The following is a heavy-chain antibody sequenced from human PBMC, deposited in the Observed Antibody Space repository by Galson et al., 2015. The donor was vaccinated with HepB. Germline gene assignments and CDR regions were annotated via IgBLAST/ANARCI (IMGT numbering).Heavy chain of an antibody. CDR1: GGSISSSSYY. D-gene: IGHD2-15*01. Sequence: ETLSLTCTVSGGSISSSSYYWGWIRQPPGKGLEWIGSIYYSGSTYYNPSLKSRVTISVDTSKNQFSLKLSSVTAADTAVYYCARLRGRYCSGGSCHPFDYWGQGTLVTVSS. V-gene: IGHV4-39*01. CDR2: IYYSGST. J-gene: IGHJ4*02. CDR3: ARLRGRYCSGGSCHPFDY.